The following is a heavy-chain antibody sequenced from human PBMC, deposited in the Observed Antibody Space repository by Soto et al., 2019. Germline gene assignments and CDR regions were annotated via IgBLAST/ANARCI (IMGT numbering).Heavy chain of an antibody. J-gene: IGHJ5*02. CDR2: IYYTGTT. V-gene: IGHV4-30-4*01. CDR3: AIGDWLHP. CDR1: GGSISAGDNY. Sequence: TLSLTRTVSGGSISAGDNYWNWIREPPGKGLDWIGYIYYTGTTKYNPSLKSRVTLSVDTSKNRFALNLTSVTAADTAVYYCAIGDWLHPGGPGTMVTVSS.